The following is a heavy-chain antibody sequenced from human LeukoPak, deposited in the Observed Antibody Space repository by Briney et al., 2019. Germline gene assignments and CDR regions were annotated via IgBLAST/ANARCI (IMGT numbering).Heavy chain of an antibody. CDR1: GGSISSSSSY. J-gene: IGHJ4*02. CDR2: IYYSGSP. CDR3: ARQPVVLWFGELFGQAYYFNY. V-gene: IGHV4-39*01. Sequence: SETPSLTCTASGGSISSSSSYWGWSRQPPGKGLEWIGSIYYSGSPYYNPSLKSRVTISVDTSKNQFCLKLRSVTAADTAVYYCARQPVVLWFGELFGQAYYFNYWGQGTLVTVSS. D-gene: IGHD3-10*01.